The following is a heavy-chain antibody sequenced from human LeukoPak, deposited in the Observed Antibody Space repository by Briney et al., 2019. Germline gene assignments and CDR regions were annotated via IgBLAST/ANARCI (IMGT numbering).Heavy chain of an antibody. J-gene: IGHJ5*02. V-gene: IGHV4-4*07. CDR3: AREDNYDFWGGHPNWFDP. CDR2: IYSSGTT. Sequence: PSEALSLTCTVSGGSISGYYWSWIRQPARKGLEWIGRIYSSGTTNYNPPLKSRITMSVDTSKNQFSLKLSSVTAADTAVYYCAREDNYDFWGGHPNWFDPWGQGTLVTVSS. CDR1: GGSISGYY. D-gene: IGHD3-3*01.